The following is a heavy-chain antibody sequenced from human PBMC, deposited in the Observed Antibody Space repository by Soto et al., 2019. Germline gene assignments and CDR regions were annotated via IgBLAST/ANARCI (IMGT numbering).Heavy chain of an antibody. CDR1: GFTFARYA. CDR3: AKVVGHYDFWSGYMDV. Sequence: EVQLVESGGGLVQRGGSLRLSCAASGFTFARYAMTWVRQTPGKGLDWVAVLSGSGATTYYADSVKGRFTISRDNSKNTLFLQMNSLRVEDTAVYYCAKVVGHYDFWSGYMDVWGQGTTVNVSS. D-gene: IGHD3-3*01. CDR2: LSGSGATT. V-gene: IGHV3-23*04. J-gene: IGHJ6*02.